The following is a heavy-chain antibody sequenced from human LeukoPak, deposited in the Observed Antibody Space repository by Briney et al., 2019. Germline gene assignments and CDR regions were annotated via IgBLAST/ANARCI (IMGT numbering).Heavy chain of an antibody. J-gene: IGHJ1*01. CDR1: GGSICSGTYF. CDR3: ASEVPASIDYFQH. Sequence: SGTLSLTCAVSGGSICSGTYFWSCIRHPAGKGLEWIRRIYTSGSTIYNRPLKSRVTMSVYTSGNQFSLRLSSVTAADTAVYYCASEVPASIDYFQHWGQGTLVTVS. D-gene: IGHD2-2*02. V-gene: IGHV4-61*02. CDR2: IYTSGST.